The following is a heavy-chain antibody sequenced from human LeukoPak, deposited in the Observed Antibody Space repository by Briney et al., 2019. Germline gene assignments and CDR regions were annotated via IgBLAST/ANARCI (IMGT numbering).Heavy chain of an antibody. CDR3: ARDPASPHYDFWSGYSYDAFDI. V-gene: IGHV1-18*01. J-gene: IGHJ3*02. CDR2: ISAYNGNR. CDR1: GYTFTSYG. D-gene: IGHD3-3*01. Sequence: GASVKVSCKASGYTFTSYGISWVRQAAGQGLEWMGWISAYNGNRNYAQKLQGRVTMTTDTSTSTAYMELRSLRSNDTAVYYCARDPASPHYDFWSGYSYDAFDIWGQGTMVTVSS.